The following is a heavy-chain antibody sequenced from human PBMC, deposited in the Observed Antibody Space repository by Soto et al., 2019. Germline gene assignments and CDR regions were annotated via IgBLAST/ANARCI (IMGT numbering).Heavy chain of an antibody. CDR2: ISSSSYI. V-gene: IGHV3-21*01. CDR1: GFTFSSYS. Sequence: GGSLRLSCAASGFTFSSYSMNWVRQAPGKGLEWVSSISSSSYIYYADSVKGRFTISRDNAKNSLYLQMNSLRAEDTAVYYCARDMYGDYVRYYYYYGMDVWVQGTTVTVSS. J-gene: IGHJ6*02. D-gene: IGHD4-17*01. CDR3: ARDMYGDYVRYYYYYGMDV.